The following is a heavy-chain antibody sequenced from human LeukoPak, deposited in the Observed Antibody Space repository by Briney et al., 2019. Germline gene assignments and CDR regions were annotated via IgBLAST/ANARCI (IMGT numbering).Heavy chain of an antibody. Sequence: GQSLQISCQGYGHSFTSYWIGWVRHMPRKGLEWMGIIYPGDSDTRYSPSFQGQVTISADKSISTAYLQWSSLKASDTAMHYCARHTNWFDPWGQGTLVTVSS. J-gene: IGHJ5*02. CDR2: IYPGDSDT. V-gene: IGHV5-51*01. CDR3: ARHTNWFDP. CDR1: GHSFTSYW.